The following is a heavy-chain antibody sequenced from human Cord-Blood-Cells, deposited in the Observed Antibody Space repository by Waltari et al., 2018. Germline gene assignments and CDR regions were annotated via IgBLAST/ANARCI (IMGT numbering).Heavy chain of an antibody. V-gene: IGHV4-39*01. J-gene: IGHJ4*02. CDR3: ARRLATIFGVVIGFDY. CDR1: GGSISSSSYY. Sequence: QLQLQESGPGLVKPSETLSLTCTVSGGSISSSSYYWGWIRQPPGKGLEWVGSIYYSGGPYYNPALKSRVTLSVDTPKNQFSRKLSSVTAADTAVYYCARRLATIFGVVIGFDYWGQGTLVTVSS. CDR2: IYYSGGP. D-gene: IGHD3-3*01.